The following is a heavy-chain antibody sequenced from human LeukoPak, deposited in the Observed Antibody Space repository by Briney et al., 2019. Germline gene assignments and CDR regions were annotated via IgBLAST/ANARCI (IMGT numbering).Heavy chain of an antibody. V-gene: IGHV1-18*04. Sequence: ASVTVSCKASVYTFTIYGISWVRQAPAQGLGRMGWINAYNGNTNYAQKLQGRVTMTTDTFTSTAYRERSSLRSDYTAVYYCARGSYGDYWGQGTLVTVSS. CDR1: VYTFTIYG. D-gene: IGHD3-16*01. J-gene: IGHJ4*02. CDR2: INAYNGNT. CDR3: ARGSYGDY.